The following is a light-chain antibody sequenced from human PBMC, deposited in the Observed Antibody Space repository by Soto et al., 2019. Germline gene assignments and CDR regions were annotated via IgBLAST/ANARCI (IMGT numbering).Light chain of an antibody. Sequence: DIQMTKSPSTLSASVGDRSTISCRASQSIDRWLAWYQQMQGKXPHXXIYTTSSLEGGVPSRFSGSGSGTEVTITIGGLQTDDVETYDGQQYKAYPYTFAQGTKVEI. CDR3: QQYKAYPYT. V-gene: IGKV1-5*03. CDR1: QSIDRW. CDR2: TTS. J-gene: IGKJ2*01.